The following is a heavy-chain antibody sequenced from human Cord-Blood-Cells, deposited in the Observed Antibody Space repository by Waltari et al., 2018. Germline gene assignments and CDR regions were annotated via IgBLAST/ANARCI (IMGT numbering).Heavy chain of an antibody. CDR2: IKQDGSEK. CDR3: ARAEVYHDAFDI. V-gene: IGHV3-7*01. CDR1: GFTFSSYW. J-gene: IGHJ3*02. D-gene: IGHD2-2*01. Sequence: EVQLVESGGGLVQPGGSLRLSCAASGFTFSSYWMSWVRQAPGKGVEWVGKIKQDGSEKYYVDSVKGRFTSSRDNAKNSLYLQMNSLRAEDTAVYYCARAEVYHDAFDIWGQGTMVTVSS.